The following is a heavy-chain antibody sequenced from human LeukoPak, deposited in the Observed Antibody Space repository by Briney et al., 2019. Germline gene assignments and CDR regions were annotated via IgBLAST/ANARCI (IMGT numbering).Heavy chain of an antibody. Sequence: GGSLRLSCAASGFTFSSYGMHWVRQAPGKGLEWVAFIGYDGSNTFYADSVKGRFTISRDNSKNTLYLQMNSLRAEDTSVYYCAKDAAAACSNGVCYTFYYYHMDVWGKGTTVTVSS. V-gene: IGHV3-30*02. J-gene: IGHJ6*03. CDR2: IGYDGSNT. CDR3: AKDAAAACSNGVCYTFYYYHMDV. CDR1: GFTFSSYG. D-gene: IGHD2-8*01.